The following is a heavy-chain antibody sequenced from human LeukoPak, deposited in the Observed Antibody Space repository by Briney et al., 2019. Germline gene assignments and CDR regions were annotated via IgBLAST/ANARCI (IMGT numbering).Heavy chain of an antibody. Sequence: SETLSLTCTVSGGSISSSNFYWGWIRQPPGKGLEWIGSIYYSGSTYYNPSLKSRVTISVDTSKNQFSLKLSSVTAADTAVYYCARGEKGYYGSGSYNWFDPWGQGTLVTVSS. J-gene: IGHJ5*02. D-gene: IGHD3-10*01. CDR2: IYYSGST. CDR1: GGSISSSNFY. V-gene: IGHV4-39*07. CDR3: ARGEKGYYGSGSYNWFDP.